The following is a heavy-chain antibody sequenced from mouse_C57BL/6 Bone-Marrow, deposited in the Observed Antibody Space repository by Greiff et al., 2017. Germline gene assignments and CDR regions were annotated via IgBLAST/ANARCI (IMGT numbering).Heavy chain of an antibody. CDR2: IDPSDSYT. J-gene: IGHJ3*01. Sequence: QVQLQQPGAELVMPGASVKLSCKASGYTFTSYWMHWVKQRPGQGLEWIGEIDPSDSYTNYNQKFKGKSTLTVDKSSSTAYMQLSSLTSEDSAVYYCAADGYGGFAYWGQGTLVTVSA. CDR3: AADGYGGFAY. V-gene: IGHV1-69*01. CDR1: GYTFTSYW. D-gene: IGHD2-3*01.